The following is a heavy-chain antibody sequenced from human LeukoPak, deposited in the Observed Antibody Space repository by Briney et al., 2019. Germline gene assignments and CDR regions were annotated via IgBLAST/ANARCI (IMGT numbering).Heavy chain of an antibody. J-gene: IGHJ5*02. CDR1: GYSISTGYY. Sequence: SETLSLTCTVSGYSISTGYYWGWIRQPPGKGLEWIGNIYHSGSTYYNPSLKSRVTISVDTSKNQFSLKLSSVTAADTAVYYSARDRGDGYNEEYNWFDPWGQGTLVTVSS. D-gene: IGHD5-24*01. CDR3: ARDRGDGYNEEYNWFDP. V-gene: IGHV4-38-2*02. CDR2: IYHSGST.